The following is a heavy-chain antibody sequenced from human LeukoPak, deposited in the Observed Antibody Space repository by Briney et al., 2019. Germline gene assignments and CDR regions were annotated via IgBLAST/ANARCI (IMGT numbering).Heavy chain of an antibody. Sequence: GGSLSLSCAASGFTFGDYAMHWVRQAPGKGLEWVSGISWNSGRTAYADSVKGRFTISRDNVKNSLSLQMDSLTAEDTALYYCAKTMRLQSHYFDSWGQGTLVTVSS. D-gene: IGHD4-11*01. J-gene: IGHJ4*02. CDR1: GFTFGDYA. V-gene: IGHV3-9*01. CDR2: ISWNSGRT. CDR3: AKTMRLQSHYFDS.